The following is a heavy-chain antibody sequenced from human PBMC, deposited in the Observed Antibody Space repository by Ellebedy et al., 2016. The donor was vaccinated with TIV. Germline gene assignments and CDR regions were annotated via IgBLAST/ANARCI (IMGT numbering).Heavy chain of an antibody. J-gene: IGHJ4*02. V-gene: IGHV1-2*02. CDR1: GYSFTAFY. CDR2: IDPVSGAT. Sequence: ASVKVSCKASGYSFTAFYIHWMRQAPGHGLEWMGWIDPVSGATNYAQSFQGRVNMTREASMTTAYMEMSGLRTDDAAVYYCARDLGRPLVGATNPYDFWGQGTLVTVSS. CDR3: ARDLGRPLVGATNPYDF. D-gene: IGHD1-26*01.